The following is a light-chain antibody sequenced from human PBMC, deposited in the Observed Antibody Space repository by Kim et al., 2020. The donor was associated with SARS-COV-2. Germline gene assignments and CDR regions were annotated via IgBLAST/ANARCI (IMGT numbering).Light chain of an antibody. CDR2: GNS. J-gene: IGLJ1*01. CDR1: SSTIGAGYD. V-gene: IGLV1-40*01. CDR3: QSYDSSLSGSYV. Sequence: FTISCTGSSSTIGAGYDVPWSQQLPGTAPTLLIYGNSNRPSGVPDRFSGSKSGTSASLAITGLQAEDEADYYCQSYDSSLSGSYVFGTGTKVTVL.